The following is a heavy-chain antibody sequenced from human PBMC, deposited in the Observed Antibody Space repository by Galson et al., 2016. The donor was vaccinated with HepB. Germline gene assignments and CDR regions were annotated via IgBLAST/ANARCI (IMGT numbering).Heavy chain of an antibody. CDR1: GXXXSSTSXX. CDR3: ARTSPFNTGTFVY. J-gene: IGHJ4*02. Sequence: SGXXXSSTSXXXNWXXXSPXXGLXXXGRTXXKSXXYNDYAXSVQSRKTINPDTSKNQFSLQLDSMTPEGTAVYXCARTSPFNTGTFVYWGQGTXVTVSX. V-gene: IGHV6-1*01. CDR2: TXXKSXXYN. D-gene: IGHD1-7*01.